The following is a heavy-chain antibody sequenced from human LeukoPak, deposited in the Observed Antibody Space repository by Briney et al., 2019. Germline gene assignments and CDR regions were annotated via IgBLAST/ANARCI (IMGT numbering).Heavy chain of an antibody. Sequence: SETLSLTCTVSGGSISNYYWSWIRQPPGKGLEWIGYIYYSGSTNYNPSLKSRVTISLDTSKNQFSLKLSSVTAADTAVYYCARGGLRVKYYDFWSGYYTHWGQGTLVTVSS. CDR3: ARGGLRVKYYDFWSGYYTH. CDR2: IYYSGST. J-gene: IGHJ4*02. D-gene: IGHD3-3*01. CDR1: GGSISNYY. V-gene: IGHV4-59*08.